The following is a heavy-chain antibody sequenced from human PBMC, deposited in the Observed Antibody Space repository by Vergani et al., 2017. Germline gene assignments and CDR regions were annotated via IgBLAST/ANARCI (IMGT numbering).Heavy chain of an antibody. CDR2: IGSSGPYI. V-gene: IGHV3-21*01. CDR1: GFTFSDFS. Sequence: VQLVESGGGLVKPGGSLRLSCAASGFTFSDFSMSWVRQAPGKGLEWVAFIGSSGPYINYADSVKGRFTISRDNAKNTLYLQMNSLRADDTAIYYCARGKYYXDSSGYYSTVGFDYWGQGTLVTVSS. J-gene: IGHJ4*02. CDR3: ARGKYYXDSSGYYSTVGFDY. D-gene: IGHD3-22*01.